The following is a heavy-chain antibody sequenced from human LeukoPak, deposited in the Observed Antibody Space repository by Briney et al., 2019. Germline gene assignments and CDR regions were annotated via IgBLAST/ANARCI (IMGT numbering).Heavy chain of an antibody. CDR3: ARGLRGTAMVDY. V-gene: IGHV3-23*01. D-gene: IGHD5-18*01. Sequence: GSLRLSCAASGFTFSSYAMSWVRQAPGKGLEWVSAISGSGGSTYYADSVKGRFTISRDNSKNTLYLQMNSLRAEDTAVYYCARGLRGTAMVDYWGQGTLVTVSS. CDR1: GFTFSSYA. CDR2: ISGSGGST. J-gene: IGHJ4*02.